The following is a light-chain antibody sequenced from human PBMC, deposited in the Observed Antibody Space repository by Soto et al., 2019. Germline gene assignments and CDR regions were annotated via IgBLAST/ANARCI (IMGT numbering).Light chain of an antibody. Sequence: EIVLTQSPGTLSLSPGERATLSCRASQSVSSSYLAWYQQKPGQAPRLLIYGASSRATGIPDRFSGSGSATDLPLTISRLEPEDSAVYYCQQYDSSPLTFGGGTKVEIK. CDR1: QSVSSSY. CDR3: QQYDSSPLT. J-gene: IGKJ4*01. V-gene: IGKV3-20*01. CDR2: GAS.